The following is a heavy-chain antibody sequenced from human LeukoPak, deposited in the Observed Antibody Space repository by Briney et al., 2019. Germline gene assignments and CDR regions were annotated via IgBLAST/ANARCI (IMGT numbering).Heavy chain of an antibody. V-gene: IGHV3-23*01. J-gene: IGHJ5*02. Sequence: GGSLRLSCAASGFTFSSSAMSWVRQAPGKGLEWVSAISGSGGSTCYADSVKGRFTISRDNSKNTLYLQMNSLRAEDTAVYYCAKDLGSGWYHWFDPWGQGTLVTVSS. CDR1: GFTFSSSA. D-gene: IGHD6-19*01. CDR3: AKDLGSGWYHWFDP. CDR2: ISGSGGST.